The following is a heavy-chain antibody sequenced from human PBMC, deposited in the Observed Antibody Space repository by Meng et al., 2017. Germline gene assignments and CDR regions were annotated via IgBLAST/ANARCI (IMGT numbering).Heavy chain of an antibody. V-gene: IGHV3-23*01. CDR1: GFTFNNWA. CDR3: AKERSYTSDSIDY. CDR2: ISGGCGTK. D-gene: IGHD3-16*01. J-gene: IGHJ4*02. Sequence: GESLKISCAASGFTFNNWAMSWVRQAPGQGLEWVTVISGGCGTKHYANSVKGRFTTSRDKSKNVLYLQMNSLRAADTALYYCAKERSYTSDSIDYWGQGTLVTVSS.